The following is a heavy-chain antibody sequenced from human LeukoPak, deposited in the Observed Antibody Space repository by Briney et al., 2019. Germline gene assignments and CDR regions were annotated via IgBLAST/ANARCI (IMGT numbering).Heavy chain of an antibody. CDR2: IIPMFGTT. V-gene: IGHV1-69*13. D-gene: IGHD4-11*01. CDR3: ARVTQRDSNLYGMDV. CDR1: GGTFSSYP. J-gene: IGHJ6*02. Sequence: SVEVSCKASGGTFSSYPISWVRQAPGQGLAWMGGIIPMFGTTNYALKFQGRVTITADESTTTAYMELSSLRSEDTAVYYCARVTQRDSNLYGMDVWGQGTTVTVSS.